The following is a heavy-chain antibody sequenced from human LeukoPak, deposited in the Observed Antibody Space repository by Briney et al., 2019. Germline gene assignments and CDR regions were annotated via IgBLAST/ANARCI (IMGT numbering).Heavy chain of an antibody. D-gene: IGHD2-2*01. CDR1: GFTFSDYY. V-gene: IGHV3-11*04. J-gene: IGHJ6*03. CDR3: ARDRQLLPNYYYYYMDV. CDR2: ISSSGSTK. Sequence: GGSLRLSCAASGFTFSDYYMSWIRQAPGKGLEWVSYISSSGSTKYYADSVKGRFTIARDNAKNSLYLQMNSLRAEDTAVYYCARDRQLLPNYYYYYMDVWGKGTTVTVSS.